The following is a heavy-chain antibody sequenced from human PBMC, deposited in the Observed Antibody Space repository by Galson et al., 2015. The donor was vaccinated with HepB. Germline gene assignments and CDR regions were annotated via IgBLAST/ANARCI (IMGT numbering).Heavy chain of an antibody. V-gene: IGHV3-15*01. CDR2: IKSKTDGGTT. CDR1: GFTFSNAW. J-gene: IGHJ6*02. Sequence: SLRLSCAASGFTFSNAWMNWVRQAPGKGLEWVGRIKSKTDGGTTDYTAPVKGRFTISRDDSKNTLYLQMNTLKTEDTAVYYCTTQSYYSGLDVWGQGTSVTVSS. CDR3: TTQSYYSGLDV.